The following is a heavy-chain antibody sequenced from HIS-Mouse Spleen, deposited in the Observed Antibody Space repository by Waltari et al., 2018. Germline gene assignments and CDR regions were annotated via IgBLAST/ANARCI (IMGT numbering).Heavy chain of an antibody. J-gene: IGHJ2*01. CDR2: IYYSGGT. Sequence: QLQLQESGPGLVKPSETLSLPCTVSGGSIRSSSYYWGWTRQPPGKGMEWIGSIYYSGGTYYNPSLKSRVTISVDTSKNQFSLKLSSVTAADTAVYYCAREIPYSSSWYDWYFDLWGRGTLVTVSS. D-gene: IGHD6-13*01. CDR3: AREIPYSSSWYDWYFDL. CDR1: GGSIRSSSYY. V-gene: IGHV4-39*07.